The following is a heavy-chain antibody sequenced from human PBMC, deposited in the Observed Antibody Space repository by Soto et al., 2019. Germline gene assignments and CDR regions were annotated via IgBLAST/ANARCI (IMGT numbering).Heavy chain of an antibody. D-gene: IGHD5-12*01. CDR1: GDSISACK. V-gene: IGHV4-59*01. J-gene: IGHJ4*02. CDR2: IHYNGNT. Sequence: SANLSLTWTVFGDSISACKWSWVRQPPGKELEWIGNIHYNGNTKYNPSLKSRVTMSVDTSKNQFSLILISVTAADTAKYFCAREGSLGRWLRPLDFWGQGTLVTVS. CDR3: AREGSLGRWLRPLDF.